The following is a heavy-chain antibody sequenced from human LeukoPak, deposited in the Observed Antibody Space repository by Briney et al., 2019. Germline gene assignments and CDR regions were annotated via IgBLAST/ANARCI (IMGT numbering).Heavy chain of an antibody. CDR2: ISSSSGYI. Sequence: PGGSLRLSCAASGFTFSSYSMNWVRQAPGKGLEWVSSISSSSGYIFYADSVKGRLTISRDNAKNSLFLQMNSLRAEDTAVYYCARMVRGVIYGEFDYWGQGTLVTVSS. J-gene: IGHJ4*02. V-gene: IGHV3-21*01. D-gene: IGHD3-10*01. CDR1: GFTFSSYS. CDR3: ARMVRGVIYGEFDY.